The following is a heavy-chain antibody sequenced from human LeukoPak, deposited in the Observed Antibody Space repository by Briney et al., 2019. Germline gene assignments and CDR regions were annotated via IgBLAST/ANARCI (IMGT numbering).Heavy chain of an antibody. CDR1: GYTFTTYY. CDR3: ARGVRGYDHFDY. V-gene: IGHV1-46*01. Sequence: GASVKVSCKTSGYTFTTYYMHWVRQAPGQGLEWMGIINPSGGSASYAQKFQGRVTMSRDTSTSTVYMEVTSLRSEDTAIYFCARGVRGYDHFDYWGQGTLVTVSS. CDR2: INPSGGSA. D-gene: IGHD5-12*01. J-gene: IGHJ4*02.